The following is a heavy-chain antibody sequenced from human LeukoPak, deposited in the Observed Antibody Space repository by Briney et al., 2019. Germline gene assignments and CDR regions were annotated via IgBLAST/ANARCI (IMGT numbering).Heavy chain of an antibody. J-gene: IGHJ4*02. CDR1: GFTFSSYE. CDR3: ARDRSPDILGQIAY. D-gene: IGHD1-26*01. Sequence: GGSLRLSCEASGFTFSSYEMNWVRQAPGKGLEWVSYISSSGKTIYYADSTKGRFTVSRDNAKNSLYLQMNSLRAEDTAIYYCARDRSPDILGQIAYWGQGTPVTV. V-gene: IGHV3-48*03. CDR2: ISSSGKTI.